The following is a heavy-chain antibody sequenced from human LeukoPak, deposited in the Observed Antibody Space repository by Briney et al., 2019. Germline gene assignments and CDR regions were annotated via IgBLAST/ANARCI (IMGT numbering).Heavy chain of an antibody. J-gene: IGHJ3*02. CDR1: GGSISSSSYY. D-gene: IGHD1-1*01. CDR3: ARRTGRKDAFDI. CDR2: INHSGST. V-gene: IGHV4-39*07. Sequence: SETLSLTCTVSGGSISSSSYYWGWIRQPPGKGLEWIGEINHSGSTNYNPSLKSRVTISVDTSKNQFSLKLSSVTAADTAVYYCARRTGRKDAFDIWGQGTMVIVSS.